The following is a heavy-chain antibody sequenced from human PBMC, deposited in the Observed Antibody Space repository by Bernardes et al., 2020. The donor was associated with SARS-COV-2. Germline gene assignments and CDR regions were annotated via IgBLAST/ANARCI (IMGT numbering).Heavy chain of an antibody. CDR1: GGSISSHQ. J-gene: IGHJ5*02. CDR3: ARRINMGTPSPDQNNWFDP. CDR2: VDYSGTT. V-gene: IGHV4-59*08. D-gene: IGHD3-3*02. Sequence: SETLSLTCTVSGGSISSHQWNWIRQSQGRGLEWIANVDYSGTTLYNPALASRATISVDTSRNQFSLKLSSVTAADTATYYCARRINMGTPSPDQNNWFDPWGQGTLVTVSS.